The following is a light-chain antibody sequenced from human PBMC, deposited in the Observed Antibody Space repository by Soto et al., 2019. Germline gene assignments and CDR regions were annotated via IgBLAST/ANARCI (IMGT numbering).Light chain of an antibody. CDR3: GTWDSSLSAGV. J-gene: IGLJ1*01. CDR2: VND. CDR1: SSNIGKNY. V-gene: IGLV1-51*02. Sequence: QSVLTQPPSVSAAPGQKVTISCSGSSSNIGKNYVSWYQQLPGTAPKLLIYVNDKRPSGIPDRFSGSKTGTSATLGITGLQTGDEADYHCGTWDSSLSAGVFGTGTKLTVL.